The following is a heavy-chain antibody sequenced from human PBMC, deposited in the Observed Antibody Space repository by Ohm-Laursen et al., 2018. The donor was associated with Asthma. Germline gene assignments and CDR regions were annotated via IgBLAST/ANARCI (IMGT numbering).Heavy chain of an antibody. V-gene: IGHV3-7*01. Sequence: SLRLSCTASGFTFSRSYMTWVRQAPGKGLESVAKIKPDGSEKYYVDSVKGRFTTSRDNAKNSLYLQMNSLRPEDTGVYYCAYETWWRFVNWGQGVLVTVSS. J-gene: IGHJ4*02. D-gene: IGHD2-15*01. CDR3: AYETWWRFVN. CDR2: IKPDGSEK. CDR1: GFTFSRSY.